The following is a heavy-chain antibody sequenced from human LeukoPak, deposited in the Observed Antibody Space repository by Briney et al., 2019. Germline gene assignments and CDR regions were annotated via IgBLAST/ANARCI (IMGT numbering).Heavy chain of an antibody. CDR1: GGSISSGSYY. CDR2: IYYSGST. V-gene: IGHV4-61*01. J-gene: IGHJ3*02. CDR3: ARYIVSYPHDAFDI. D-gene: IGHD1-26*01. Sequence: SETLSLTCTVSGGSISSGSYYWSWIRQPPGKGLAWIGYIYYSGSTSYNPSLKSRVTISVDTSKKQFSLKLSSVTAADTAFYYCARYIVSYPHDAFDIWGQGTMVTVSS.